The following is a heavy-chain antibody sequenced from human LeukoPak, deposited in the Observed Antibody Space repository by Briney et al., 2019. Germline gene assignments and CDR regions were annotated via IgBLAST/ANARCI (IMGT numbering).Heavy chain of an antibody. J-gene: IGHJ4*02. V-gene: IGHV4-39*01. CDR1: GGSISSSSYY. CDR3: ARPPSFWSGYYDVSDY. CDR2: IYYSGST. D-gene: IGHD3-3*01. Sequence: KPSETLSLTCSVAGGSISSSSYYWGWIRQPPGKGLEWIGSIYYSGSTYYNPSLKSRVTISVDTSKNQFSLKLSSVTAADTAVYHCARPPSFWSGYYDVSDYWGQGTLVTVSS.